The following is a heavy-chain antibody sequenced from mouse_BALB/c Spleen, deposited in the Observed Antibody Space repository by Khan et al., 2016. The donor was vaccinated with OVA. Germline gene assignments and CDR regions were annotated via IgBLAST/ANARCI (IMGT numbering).Heavy chain of an antibody. J-gene: IGHJ3*01. CDR1: GYTFTSYT. Sequence: VQLQQSGTELARPGASVKMSCKASGYTFTSYTMHWVKQRPGQGLEWIGYINPTSTYTNYNQKFKDKAKLTADKSSIPASMQRSSLTSEDSAVYYCAREGAYYRADGWFAYWGQGTLVTVSA. V-gene: IGHV1-4*01. CDR2: INPTSTYT. D-gene: IGHD2-14*01. CDR3: AREGAYYRADGWFAY.